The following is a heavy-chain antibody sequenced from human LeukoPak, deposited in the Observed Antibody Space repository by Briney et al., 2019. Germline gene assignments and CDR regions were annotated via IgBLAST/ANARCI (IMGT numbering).Heavy chain of an antibody. CDR1: GFTFSSYA. V-gene: IGHV3-23*01. CDR3: AKAYYDILTGYLPPDY. Sequence: GGSLRLSCAASGFTFSSYAMSWVRQAPGKGLEWVSAISGSGGSTYYADSEKGRFTISRDNSKNTLYLQMNSLRAEDTAVDYCAKAYYDILTGYLPPDYWGQGTLVTVSS. D-gene: IGHD3-9*01. CDR2: ISGSGGST. J-gene: IGHJ4*02.